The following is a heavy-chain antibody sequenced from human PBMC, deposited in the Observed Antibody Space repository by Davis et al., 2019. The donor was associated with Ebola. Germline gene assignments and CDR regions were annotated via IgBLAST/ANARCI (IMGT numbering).Heavy chain of an antibody. CDR2: LGLSADT. CDR3: AKDTSNVWFDV. V-gene: IGHV3-23*01. J-gene: IGHJ3*01. D-gene: IGHD6-19*01. CDR1: GFVFSSYV. Sequence: GESLKISCAASGFVFSSYVMSWVRRAPGKGLEWVSTLGLSADTYYADSVKGRFTTSRDNSKNTLHLQMNSLRVEDTAIYYCAKDTSNVWFDVWGQGTMVTVSS.